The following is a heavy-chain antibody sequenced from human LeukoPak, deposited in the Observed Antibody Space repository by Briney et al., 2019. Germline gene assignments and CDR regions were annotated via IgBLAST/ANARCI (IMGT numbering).Heavy chain of an antibody. D-gene: IGHD2-15*01. V-gene: IGHV1-18*01. CDR1: GYTFTSYG. J-gene: IGHJ4*02. CDR3: AREGGRYCSGGSCYSSNGWYGGLNY. CDR2: ISTYNGHT. Sequence: GASVKVSCKASGYTFTSYGISWVRQAPGQGLEWTGWISTYNGHTNYARKVQGRVTITTDTSTSTAYMELRGLRSDDTAVYYCAREGGRYCSGGSCYSSNGWYGGLNYWGQGTLVTVSS.